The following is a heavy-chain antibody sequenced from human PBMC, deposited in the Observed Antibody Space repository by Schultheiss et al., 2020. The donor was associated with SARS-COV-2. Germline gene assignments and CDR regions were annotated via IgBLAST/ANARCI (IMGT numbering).Heavy chain of an antibody. D-gene: IGHD3-22*01. CDR3: TRDWESVVVVYVMDV. J-gene: IGHJ6*02. Sequence: GGSLRLSCAASGFTFSSYAMSWVRQAPGKGLEWVSAISGSGGSTYYADSVKGRFTISRDNSKNTLYLQMNSLRAEDTAVYYCTRDWESVVVVYVMDVWGQGTTVTVSS. V-gene: IGHV3-23*01. CDR1: GFTFSSYA. CDR2: ISGSGGST.